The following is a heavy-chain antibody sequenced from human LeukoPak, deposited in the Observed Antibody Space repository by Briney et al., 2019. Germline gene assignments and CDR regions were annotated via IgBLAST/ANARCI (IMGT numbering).Heavy chain of an antibody. CDR1: GLTFSRYW. V-gene: IGHV3-74*01. Sequence: GGSLRLSCAASGLTFSRYWMHWVRHAPGKGLVWVSRINGDGSSTNYADSVKGRFTISRDNAKNTLYLQMNSLRAEDTAVYYCASDSNYACNYWGQGTLVTVSS. CDR3: ASDSNYACNY. D-gene: IGHD4-11*01. J-gene: IGHJ4*02. CDR2: INGDGSST.